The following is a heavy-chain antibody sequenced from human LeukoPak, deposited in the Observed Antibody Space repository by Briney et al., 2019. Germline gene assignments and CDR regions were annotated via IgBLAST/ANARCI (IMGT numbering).Heavy chain of an antibody. D-gene: IGHD4-23*01. Sequence: PGGSLRLSCAASGFTVSSNYMNWVRQAPGKGLEWVSAITATSLHIYYADSVKGRFTISRDNAKNSLYLQMNSLRVEDTALYYCARVRSVGGNPHAFNIWGQGTMVTVSS. CDR3: ARVRSVGGNPHAFNI. CDR2: ITATSLHI. CDR1: GFTVSSNY. V-gene: IGHV3-21*01. J-gene: IGHJ3*02.